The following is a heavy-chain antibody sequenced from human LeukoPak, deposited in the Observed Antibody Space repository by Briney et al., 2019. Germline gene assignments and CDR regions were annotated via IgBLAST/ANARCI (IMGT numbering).Heavy chain of an antibody. D-gene: IGHD5-24*01. CDR1: GFTFSSYA. CDR2: ISGSGGST. V-gene: IGHV3-23*01. CDR3: AKDRGYKDYYYYGMDV. J-gene: IGHJ6*02. Sequence: GGSLRLSCAASGFTFSSYAMSWVRQAPGKGLEWVSAISGSGGSTYYADSVKGRFTISRDNSKNTLYLQMNSLRAEDTAVYYCAKDRGYKDYYYYGMDVWGQGTTVTVSS.